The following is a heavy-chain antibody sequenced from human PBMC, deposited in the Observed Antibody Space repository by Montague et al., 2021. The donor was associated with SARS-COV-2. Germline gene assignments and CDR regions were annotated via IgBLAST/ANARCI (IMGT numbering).Heavy chain of an antibody. V-gene: IGHV2-5*02. CDR3: ARYGDYGSWFDP. CDR1: GFSLNTSGEG. Sequence: PALVKPTQTLTLTCTFSGFSLNTSGEGVGWVRQPPGKALEWLALIYWDDDKRYSPSPKSRSTISKDTTKNEVVLTVANVDPVDTATYYCARYGDYGSWFDPWGQGTLVTVSS. D-gene: IGHD4-17*01. J-gene: IGHJ5*02. CDR2: IYWDDDK.